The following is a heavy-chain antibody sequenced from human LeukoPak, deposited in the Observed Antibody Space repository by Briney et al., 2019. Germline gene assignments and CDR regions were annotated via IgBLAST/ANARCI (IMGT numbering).Heavy chain of an antibody. Sequence: SETLSLTCSVSGGSISGYYWIWIRQPPGNGLEWVAYIHSSGGTNYNPSLKSRVTISVDTSKNQFSLKLSSVTAADTAVYYCARLTGGDPWQQPGWFDPWGQGTLVTVSS. J-gene: IGHJ5*02. D-gene: IGHD2-21*02. CDR3: ARLTGGDPWQQPGWFDP. CDR2: IHSSGGT. V-gene: IGHV4-59*08. CDR1: GGSISGYY.